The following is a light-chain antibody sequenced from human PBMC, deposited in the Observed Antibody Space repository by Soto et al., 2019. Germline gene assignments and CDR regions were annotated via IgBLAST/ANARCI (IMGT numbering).Light chain of an antibody. V-gene: IGKV3-11*01. J-gene: IGKJ5*01. CDR1: QIVSSY. CDR3: QQYGSSPIT. CDR2: DAS. Sequence: GLTQPPAALSLSAWERAALSCMASQIVSSYLAWYQQKPGQAPRLLIYDASNRATGIPARFSGSGSGTDFTLTISRLEPEDFAVYYCQQYGSSPITFGQGTRLEIK.